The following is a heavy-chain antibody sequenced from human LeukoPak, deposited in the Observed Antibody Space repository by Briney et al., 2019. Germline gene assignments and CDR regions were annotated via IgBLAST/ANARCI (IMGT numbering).Heavy chain of an antibody. CDR2: VSGSGDGT. D-gene: IGHD3-10*01. Sequence: GGSLRLSCAAPGFTFSSYAMSWVRQAPGKGLEWVSAVSGSGDGTYYADSVKGRFTISRDNSKNTLYLQMNSLRAEDTAVYYCAKSLITMVRGDFDYWGQGTLVTVSS. CDR1: GFTFSSYA. CDR3: AKSLITMVRGDFDY. V-gene: IGHV3-23*01. J-gene: IGHJ4*02.